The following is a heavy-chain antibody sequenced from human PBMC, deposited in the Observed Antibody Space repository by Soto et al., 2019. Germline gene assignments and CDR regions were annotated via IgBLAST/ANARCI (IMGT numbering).Heavy chain of an antibody. CDR1: GFTFSSYG. V-gene: IGHV3-33*01. Sequence: QVQLVESGGGVVQPGRSLRLSCAASGFTFSSYGMHRVRQAPGKGLEWVAVIWYDGSNKYYADSVKGRFTISRDNSKNTLYLQMNSLRAEDTAVYYCARAPSEYWGQGTLVTVSS. D-gene: IGHD3-10*01. CDR3: ARAPSEY. J-gene: IGHJ4*02. CDR2: IWYDGSNK.